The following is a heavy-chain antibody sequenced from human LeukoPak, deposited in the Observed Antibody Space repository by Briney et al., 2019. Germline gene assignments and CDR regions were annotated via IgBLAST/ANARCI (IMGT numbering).Heavy chain of an antibody. J-gene: IGHJ4*02. CDR1: GGSISSYY. CDR3: ARFPQGGYNYFDY. Sequence: SETLSLTCTVSGGSISSYYWNWIRQPPGKGLEWIGYIYYSGTTNYNPSLKSRVTISVDTSKNQFSLKLSSVTAADTAVYYCARFPQGGYNYFDYWGQGTLATVSS. D-gene: IGHD5-24*01. V-gene: IGHV4-59*01. CDR2: IYYSGTT.